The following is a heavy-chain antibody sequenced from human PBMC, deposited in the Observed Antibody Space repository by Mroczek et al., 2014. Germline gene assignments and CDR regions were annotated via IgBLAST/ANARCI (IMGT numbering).Heavy chain of an antibody. J-gene: IGHJ4*02. D-gene: IGHD6-19*01. CDR1: GGSISSYY. Sequence: QVQLQQWGPGLVKPSETLSLTCTVSGGSISSYYWSWIRQPPGKGLEWIGYIYYSGSTNYNPSLKSRVTISVDTSKNQFSLKLSSVTAADTAVYYCARVGYSSGWYYFDYWGQGTLVTVSS. CDR2: IYYSGST. CDR3: ARVGYSSGWYYFDY. V-gene: IGHV4-59*01.